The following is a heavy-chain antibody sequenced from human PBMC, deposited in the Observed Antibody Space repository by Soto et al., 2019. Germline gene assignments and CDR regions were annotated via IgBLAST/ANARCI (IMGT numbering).Heavy chain of an antibody. CDR1: GYSFTSYW. V-gene: IGHV5-51*01. Sequence: GESLKISCKGSGYSFTSYWIGWVRQMPGKGLEWMGIIYPGDSDTRYSPSFQGQVTISADKSISTAYLQWSSLKASDTAMYYCAREGYDILTGYYKTYYYYGMDVWGQGTTVTVSS. CDR2: IYPGDSDT. J-gene: IGHJ6*02. D-gene: IGHD3-9*01. CDR3: AREGYDILTGYYKTYYYYGMDV.